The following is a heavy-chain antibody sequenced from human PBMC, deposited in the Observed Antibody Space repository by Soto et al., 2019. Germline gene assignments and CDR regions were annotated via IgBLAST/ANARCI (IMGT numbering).Heavy chain of an antibody. CDR2: ISGGSKTL. Sequence: PGGSLRLSCAASGFSFSTYSMNWVRQAPGKGLEWVSYISGGSKTLYYVDSVKGRFTISRDNAKNTLYLQMNSLRVEDTAVYFCAKSSRLGESNNWFDPWGQGTLVTVSS. CDR1: GFSFSTYS. D-gene: IGHD3-10*01. CDR3: AKSSRLGESNNWFDP. J-gene: IGHJ5*02. V-gene: IGHV3-48*01.